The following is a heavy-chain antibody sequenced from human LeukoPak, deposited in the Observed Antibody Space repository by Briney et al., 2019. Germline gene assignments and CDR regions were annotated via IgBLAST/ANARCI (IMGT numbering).Heavy chain of an antibody. V-gene: IGHV1-18*01. CDR3: ASSGNGGGLLGLDYYYYYMDV. D-gene: IGHD3-10*01. CDR1: GYTFTSYG. J-gene: IGHJ6*03. CDR2: ISAYNGNT. Sequence: ASVKVSCKASGYTFTSYGISWVRQAPGQGLEWMGWISAYNGNTNYAQKLQGRVTMTRDMSTSTVYMELSSLRSEDTAVYYCASSGNGGGLLGLDYYYYYMDVWGKGTTVTVSS.